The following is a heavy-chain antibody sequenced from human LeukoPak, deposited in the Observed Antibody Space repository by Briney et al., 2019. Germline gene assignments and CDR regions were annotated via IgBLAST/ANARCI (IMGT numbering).Heavy chain of an antibody. J-gene: IGHJ4*02. CDR2: INHSGST. CDR1: GGPFSGYY. D-gene: IGHD3-22*01. V-gene: IGHV4-34*01. Sequence: SETLSLTCAVYGGPFSGYYWSWIRQPPGKGLEWIGEINHSGSTNYNPSLKSRVTISVDTSKNQFSLKLSSVTAADTAVYYCARGALNYYDSSGYPANYYFDYWGQGTLVTVSS. CDR3: ARGALNYYDSSGYPANYYFDY.